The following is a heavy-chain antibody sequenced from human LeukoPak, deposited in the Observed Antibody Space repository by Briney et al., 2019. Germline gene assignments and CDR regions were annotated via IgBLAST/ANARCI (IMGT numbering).Heavy chain of an antibody. J-gene: IGHJ3*02. D-gene: IGHD4-17*01. CDR3: ARAEDYGDYLDAFDI. CDR2: IHPNSGGT. Sequence: ASVKVSRKASGYIITGYYMHWVRQAPGQGLEWMGWIHPNSGGTNYAQKFQGRVTMTRDTSISTAYMELSRLRSDDTAVYYCARAEDYGDYLDAFDIWGQGTMVTVSS. CDR1: GYIITGYY. V-gene: IGHV1-2*02.